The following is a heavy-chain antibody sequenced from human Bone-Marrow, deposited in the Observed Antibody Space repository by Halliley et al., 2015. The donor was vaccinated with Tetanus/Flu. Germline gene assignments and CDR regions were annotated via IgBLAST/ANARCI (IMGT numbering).Heavy chain of an antibody. CDR1: GFTFDDFA. D-gene: IGHD1-26*01. CDR2: ISWTGGSI. Sequence: AVSGFTFDDFAVHWVRQPPGKGLEWVSGISWTGGSIGYADSVKGRFTVSRDNAKNSLYLQMNSLRAEDTALYYCAKDPFDHYSGKYYLDSWGQGTLVTVSS. V-gene: IGHV3-9*01. CDR3: AKDPFDHYSGKYYLDS. J-gene: IGHJ4*02.